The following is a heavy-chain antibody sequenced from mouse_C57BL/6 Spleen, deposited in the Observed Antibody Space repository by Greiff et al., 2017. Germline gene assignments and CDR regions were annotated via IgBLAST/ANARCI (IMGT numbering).Heavy chain of an antibody. V-gene: IGHV5-17*01. D-gene: IGHD4-1*01. Sequence: EVKLVESGGGLVKPGGSLKLSCAASGFTFSDYGMHWVRQAPEKGLEWVAYISSGSSTIYYADTVKGRFTISRDNAKNTLFLQMTSLRAEDTAMYYCARKDWDWYFYVWGTGTTVTVSS. J-gene: IGHJ1*03. CDR3: ARKDWDWYFYV. CDR2: ISSGSSTI. CDR1: GFTFSDYG.